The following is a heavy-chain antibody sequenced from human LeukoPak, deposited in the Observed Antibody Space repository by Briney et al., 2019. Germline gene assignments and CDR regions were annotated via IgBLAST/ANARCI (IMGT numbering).Heavy chain of an antibody. CDR2: ISSSSSYI. CDR3: ARGYGDHPLYFDY. D-gene: IGHD4-17*01. Sequence: GGSLRLSCAASGFTFSSYIMNWVRQAPGKGLEWVSSISSSSSYIYYADSVKGRFTISRDNAKNSLYLQMNSLRAEDTAVYYCARGYGDHPLYFDYWGQGTLVTVSS. CDR1: GFTFSSYI. J-gene: IGHJ4*02. V-gene: IGHV3-21*01.